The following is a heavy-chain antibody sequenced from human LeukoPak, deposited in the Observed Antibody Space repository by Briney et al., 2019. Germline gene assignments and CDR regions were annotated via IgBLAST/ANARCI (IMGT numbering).Heavy chain of an antibody. Sequence: SVTVSCTASGYTFTSYAMNWVRQAPGQGLEWMGGIIPIFGTANYAQKFQGRVTITADESTSTAYMELSSLRSEDTAVYYCARLNWAPYNWFDPWGQGTLVTVSS. V-gene: IGHV1-69*13. J-gene: IGHJ5*02. CDR2: IIPIFGTA. D-gene: IGHD7-27*01. CDR3: ARLNWAPYNWFDP. CDR1: GYTFTSYA.